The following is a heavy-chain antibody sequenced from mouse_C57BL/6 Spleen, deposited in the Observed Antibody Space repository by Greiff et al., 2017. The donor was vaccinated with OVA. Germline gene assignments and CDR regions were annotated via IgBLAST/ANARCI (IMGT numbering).Heavy chain of an antibody. CDR1: GYTFTDYN. D-gene: IGHD1-1*01. V-gene: IGHV1-18*01. J-gene: IGHJ4*01. CDR2: INPNNGGT. CDR3: ARKGLYYYGRSYDYAMDY. Sequence: EVQLQQSGPELVKPGASVKIPCKASGYTFTDYNMDWVKQSHGKSLEWIGDINPNNGGTIYNQKFKGKATLTVDKSSSTAYMELRSLTSEDTAVYYCARKGLYYYGRSYDYAMDYWGQGTSVTVSS.